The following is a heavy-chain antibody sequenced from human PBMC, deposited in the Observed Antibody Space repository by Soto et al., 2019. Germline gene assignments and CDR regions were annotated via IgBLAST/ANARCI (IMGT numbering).Heavy chain of an antibody. D-gene: IGHD3-10*01. CDR3: AREREYMVRGVKVGPPGMDV. CDR2: ISSSGSTI. J-gene: IGHJ6*02. Sequence: PGGSLRLSCAASGFTFSDYYMSWIRQAPGKGLEWVSYISSSGSTIYYADSVKGRFTISRDNAKNSLYLQMNSLGAEDSAVYYCAREREYMVRGVKVGPPGMDVWGQGTTVTVSS. CDR1: GFTFSDYY. V-gene: IGHV3-11*01.